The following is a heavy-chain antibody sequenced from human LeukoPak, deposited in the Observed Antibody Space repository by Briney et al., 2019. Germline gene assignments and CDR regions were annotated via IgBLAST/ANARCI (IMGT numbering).Heavy chain of an antibody. Sequence: SETLSLTCAVYGGSFSGYYWSWLRPPPRKGLDWMGEVNHRGNTNYNPSLKSPVTISVDTSKNQFSLKLSSVTAADTAGYYCARGLHDKHWSAFRYMDVWGKGTTVTVSS. D-gene: IGHD3-3*01. CDR2: VNHRGNT. CDR3: ARGLHDKHWSAFRYMDV. J-gene: IGHJ6*03. V-gene: IGHV4-34*01. CDR1: GGSFSGYY.